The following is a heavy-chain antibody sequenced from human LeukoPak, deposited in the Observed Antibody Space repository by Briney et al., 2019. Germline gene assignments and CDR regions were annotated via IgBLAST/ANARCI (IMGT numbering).Heavy chain of an antibody. J-gene: IGHJ3*02. CDR3: VEGGWGSTFHI. D-gene: IGHD7-27*01. V-gene: IGHV3-23*01. Sequence: GGSLRLSCVASGFTFNKFAMTWVRQAPGRGPEWVSGINDIGDTTYYADSVKGRFTISRDNSKNTLYLQTKSLRVEDTALYYCVEGGWGSTFHIWGQGTMVTVSS. CDR2: INDIGDTT. CDR1: GFTFNKFA.